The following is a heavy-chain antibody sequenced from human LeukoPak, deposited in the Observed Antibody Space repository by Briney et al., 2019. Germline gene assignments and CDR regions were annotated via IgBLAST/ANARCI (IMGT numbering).Heavy chain of an antibody. CDR2: FNPEDGET. CDR3: ATYGYYYDSSGYYYFDY. D-gene: IGHD3-22*01. CDR1: GYTFTGYY. V-gene: IGHV1-24*01. J-gene: IGHJ4*02. Sequence: GASVKVSCKASGYTFTGYYMHWVRQAPGQGLEWMGGFNPEDGETIYAQKFQGRVTMTEDTSTDTAYMELSSLRSEDTAVYYCATYGYYYDSSGYYYFDYWGQGTLVTVSS.